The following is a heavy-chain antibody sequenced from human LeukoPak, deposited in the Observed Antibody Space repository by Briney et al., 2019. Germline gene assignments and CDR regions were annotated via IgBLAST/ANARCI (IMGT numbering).Heavy chain of an antibody. CDR3: ARGLDYDILTGYFRDY. J-gene: IGHJ4*02. CDR1: GYTFTGYY. CDR2: INPNSGGT. Sequence: ASVKVSCKASGYTFTGYYMHWGRQAPGQGLEWMGRINPNSGGTNYAQKFQGRVTMTRDTSISTAYMELSRLRSDDTAVYYCARGLDYDILTGYFRDYWGQGTLVTVSS. D-gene: IGHD3-9*01. V-gene: IGHV1-2*06.